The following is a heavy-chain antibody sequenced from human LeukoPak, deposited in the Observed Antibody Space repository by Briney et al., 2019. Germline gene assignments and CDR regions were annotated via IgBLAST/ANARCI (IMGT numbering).Heavy chain of an antibody. CDR1: GCTLTELS. D-gene: IGHD3-22*01. J-gene: IGHJ5*02. Sequence: ASVKVSCKVSGCTLTELSMHWVRQAPGKGLEWMGGFDPEDGETIYAQKFQGRVTMTEDTSTDTAYMELSSLRSEDTAVYYCATDLYYYDSSGPWGQGTLVTVSS. V-gene: IGHV1-24*01. CDR3: ATDLYYYDSSGP. CDR2: FDPEDGET.